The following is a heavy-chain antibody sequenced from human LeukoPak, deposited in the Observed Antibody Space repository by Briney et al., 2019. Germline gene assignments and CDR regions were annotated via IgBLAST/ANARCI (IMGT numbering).Heavy chain of an antibody. J-gene: IGHJ4*02. Sequence: ASVKVSCKASGYTFTSYGISWVRQAPGQGLEWMGWISAYNGNTNYAQKLQGRVTMTTDTSTSTAYMELRSLRSDDTAVYYCASSWTIAVAGRKYYFQYWGQGTLVTVSS. D-gene: IGHD6-19*01. V-gene: IGHV1-18*01. CDR3: ASSWTIAVAGRKYYFQY. CDR2: ISAYNGNT. CDR1: GYTFTSYG.